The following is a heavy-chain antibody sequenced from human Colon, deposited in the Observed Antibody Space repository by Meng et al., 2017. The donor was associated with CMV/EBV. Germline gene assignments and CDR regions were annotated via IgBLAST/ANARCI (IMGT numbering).Heavy chain of an antibody. CDR2: IYSGGGT. D-gene: IGHD2-15*01. CDR1: GFTVSIDY. V-gene: IGHV3-53*01. J-gene: IGHJ6*02. CDR3: GRDPGLPNGIDD. Sequence: GESLKISCAASGFTVSIDYMNWVRQAPGKGLEWVSVIYSGGGTYYADSVKGRFTISRDSSENKVNLQMNGLRAEDTAVYYCGRDPGLPNGIDDWGQGTTVTVSS.